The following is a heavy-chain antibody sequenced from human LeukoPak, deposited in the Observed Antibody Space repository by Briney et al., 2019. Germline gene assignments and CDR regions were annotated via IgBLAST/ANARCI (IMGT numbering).Heavy chain of an antibody. V-gene: IGHV4-39*01. J-gene: IGHJ4*02. CDR3: ASLLGIRAYFDY. Sequence: WVRQAPGKGLEWIGSIYYSGSTYYNPSLKSRVTISVDTSKNQFSLKLSSVTAADTAVYYCASLLGIRAYFDYWGQGTLVTVSS. D-gene: IGHD7-27*01. CDR2: IYYSGST.